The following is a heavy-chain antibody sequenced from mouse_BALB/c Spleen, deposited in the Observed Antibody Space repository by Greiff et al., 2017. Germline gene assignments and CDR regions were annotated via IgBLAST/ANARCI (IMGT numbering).Heavy chain of an antibody. CDR3: ARDIDDYDGGAMDY. D-gene: IGHD2-4*01. V-gene: IGHV1-54*01. CDR2: INPGSGGT. CDR1: GYAFTNYL. J-gene: IGHJ4*01. Sequence: VQLQQSGAELVRPGTSVKVSCKASGYAFTNYLIEWVKQRPGQGLEWIGVINPGSGGTNYNEKFKGKATLTADKSSSTAYMQLSSLTSDDSAVYFCARDIDDYDGGAMDYWGQGTSVTVSS.